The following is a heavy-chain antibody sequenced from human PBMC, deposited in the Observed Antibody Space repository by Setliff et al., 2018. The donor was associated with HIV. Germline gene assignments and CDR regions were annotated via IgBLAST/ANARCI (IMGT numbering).Heavy chain of an antibody. Sequence: SETLSLTCTVSGGSISSGGYYWSWIRQHPGKGLEWIGYIYYSGSTYYNPSLKSRLTMSVDPSKNQFSLRLNSVTAADTAVYYCARGPWIQLSALALFDYWGQGTLVTVSS. D-gene: IGHD5-18*01. CDR1: GGSISSGGYY. V-gene: IGHV4-31*03. J-gene: IGHJ4*02. CDR2: IYYSGST. CDR3: ARGPWIQLSALALFDY.